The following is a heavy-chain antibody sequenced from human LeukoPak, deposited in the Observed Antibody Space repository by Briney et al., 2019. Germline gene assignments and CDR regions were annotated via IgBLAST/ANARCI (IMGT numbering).Heavy chain of an antibody. CDR1: GLTFSSYG. V-gene: IGHV3-33*01. CDR2: IWYDGSNK. Sequence: PGGSLRLSCAASGLTFSSYGMHWVRQAPGKGLEWVAVIWYDGSNKYYADSVKGRFTISRDNSKNTLYLQMNSLRAEDTAVYYCARDFYRYSSSPRGPFDYWGQGTLVTVSS. J-gene: IGHJ4*02. D-gene: IGHD6-6*01. CDR3: ARDFYRYSSSPRGPFDY.